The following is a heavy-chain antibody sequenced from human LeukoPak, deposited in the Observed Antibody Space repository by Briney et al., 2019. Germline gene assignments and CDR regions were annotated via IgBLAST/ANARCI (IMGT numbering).Heavy chain of an antibody. CDR3: ARTPTTVTTPYHFDY. Sequence: SETLSLTCTVSGGSISSGDYYWSWIRQPPGKGLEWIGYIYYSGSTYYNPSLKSRVTISVDTSKNQFSLKLSSVTAADTAVYYCARTPTTVTTPYHFDYWGQGTLVTVSS. J-gene: IGHJ4*02. D-gene: IGHD4-17*01. V-gene: IGHV4-30-4*01. CDR1: GGSISSGDYY. CDR2: IYYSGST.